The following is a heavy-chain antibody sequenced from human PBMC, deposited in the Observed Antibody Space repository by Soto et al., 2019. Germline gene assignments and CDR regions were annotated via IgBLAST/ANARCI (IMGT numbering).Heavy chain of an antibody. CDR1: GFTFNIYT. Sequence: EVQLVESGGGLVQPGGSLRLSCAASGFTFNIYTMNWVRQAPGKGLEWVSYITSSSSAIYYADSVKGRFTISRDNAKNSLYLQMNRLGAEDTAADFCARDDGRRFDYWGQGTLVTVSS. CDR2: ITSSSSAI. J-gene: IGHJ4*02. CDR3: ARDDGRRFDY. V-gene: IGHV3-48*01.